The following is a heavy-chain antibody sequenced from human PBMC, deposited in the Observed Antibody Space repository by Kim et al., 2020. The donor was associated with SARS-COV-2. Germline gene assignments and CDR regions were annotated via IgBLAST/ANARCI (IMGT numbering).Heavy chain of an antibody. CDR2: ISWDGGST. J-gene: IGHJ4*02. D-gene: IGHD3-22*01. Sequence: GGSLRLSCAASGFTFDDYTMHWVRQAPGKGLEWVSLISWDGGSTYYADSVKGRFTISRDNSKNSLYLQMNSLRTEDTALYYCAKEYYYDSSLDYWGQGTLVTVSS. CDR3: AKEYYYDSSLDY. V-gene: IGHV3-43*01. CDR1: GFTFDDYT.